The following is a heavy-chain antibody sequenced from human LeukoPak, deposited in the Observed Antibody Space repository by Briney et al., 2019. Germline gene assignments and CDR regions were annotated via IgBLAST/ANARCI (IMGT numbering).Heavy chain of an antibody. CDR1: GFTFSSYG. Sequence: GGSLRLSCAASGFTFSSYGMHWVRQAPGKGLEWVAVISYDGSNKYYADSVKGRFTISRDNSKNTLYLQMNSLRAEDTAVYYCARDNGDYYHWGQGTLVTVSS. J-gene: IGHJ5*02. V-gene: IGHV3-30*03. CDR2: ISYDGSNK. CDR3: ARDNGDYYH. D-gene: IGHD4-17*01.